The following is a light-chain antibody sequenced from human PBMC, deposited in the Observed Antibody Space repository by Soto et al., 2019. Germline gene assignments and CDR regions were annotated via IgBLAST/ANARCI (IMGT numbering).Light chain of an antibody. J-gene: IGKJ1*01. CDR2: VAS. Sequence: EITLTQSHLALAVSAVDTSTLSCRASQSVSNHYLAWYQQKPGQAPRLLIYVASNRATGMPDRSSGSGSGTDFTPTISRLEPEDFAVYYCQQYGSSGTFGQGTKVDI. CDR3: QQYGSSGT. V-gene: IGKV3-20*01. CDR1: QSVSNHY.